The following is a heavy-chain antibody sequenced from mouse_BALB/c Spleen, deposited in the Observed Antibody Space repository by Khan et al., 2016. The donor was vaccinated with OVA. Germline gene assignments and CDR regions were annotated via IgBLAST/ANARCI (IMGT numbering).Heavy chain of an antibody. D-gene: IGHD1-1*01. V-gene: IGHV3-2*02. Sequence: QLEQSGPGLVKPSQSLSLTCTVTGYSITTDYAWNWIRQFPGNKLEWMGYISYSGNPKYNPSLKSRISITRDTSKNPFFLQLKSVTTEDTARYYCARVYGGDFDYWGQGTTLTVAS. CDR3: ARVYGGDFDY. CDR1: GYSITTDYA. CDR2: ISYSGNP. J-gene: IGHJ2*01.